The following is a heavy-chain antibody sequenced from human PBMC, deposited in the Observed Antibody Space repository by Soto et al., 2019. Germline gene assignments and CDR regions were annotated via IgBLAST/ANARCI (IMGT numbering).Heavy chain of an antibody. CDR3: ASLPITIFGVVIISGDYYFDY. V-gene: IGHV4-39*01. Sequence: SETLSLTCTVSGGSISSSSYYWGWIRQPPGKGLEWIGSIYYSGSTYYNPSLKSRVTISVDTSKNQFSLKLSSVTAADTAVYYCASLPITIFGVVIISGDYYFDYWGQGTLVTVSS. CDR1: GGSISSSSYY. D-gene: IGHD3-3*01. J-gene: IGHJ4*02. CDR2: IYYSGST.